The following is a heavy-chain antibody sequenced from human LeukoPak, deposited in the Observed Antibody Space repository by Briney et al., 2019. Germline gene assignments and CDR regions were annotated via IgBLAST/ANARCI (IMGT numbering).Heavy chain of an antibody. CDR2: INHSGST. V-gene: IGHV4-34*01. J-gene: IGHJ5*02. CDR1: GGSFSGYY. D-gene: IGHD3-10*01. CDR3: ARSRRLLWFGESSDR. Sequence: SETLSLTCAVYGGSFSGYYWSWIRQPPGEGLEWIGEINHSGSTNYNPSLKSRVTISVDTSKNQFSLKLSSVTAADTAVYYCARSRRLLWFGESSDRWGQGTLVTVSS.